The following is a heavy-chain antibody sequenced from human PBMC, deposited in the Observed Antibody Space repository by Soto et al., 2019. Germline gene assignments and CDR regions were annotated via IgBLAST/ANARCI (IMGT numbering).Heavy chain of an antibody. CDR1: GFTFSTYA. D-gene: IGHD3-3*01. V-gene: IGHV3-23*01. J-gene: IGHJ6*02. Sequence: GGSLRLSCAASGFTFSTYAMTWVRQAPGKGLEWVSIISSSGDATYYLDSVKGRFTISRDNSRNTLNLQMNSLRAEDTAVYYCAKNGDFWSWGMDVWGQGTTVTVSS. CDR3: AKNGDFWSWGMDV. CDR2: ISSSGDAT.